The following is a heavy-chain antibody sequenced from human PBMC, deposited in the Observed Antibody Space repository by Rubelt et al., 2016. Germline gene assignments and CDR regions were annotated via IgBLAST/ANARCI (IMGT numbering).Heavy chain of an antibody. CDR3: ARHWDYDGMDV. D-gene: IGHD7-27*01. Sequence: QVQLQESGPGLVKPSETLSLTCTVSGGSLSSYYWNWIRQPPGKGLEWIGYIYYNGNTNYNPSLESRVPISIDTSKNQFSLKLGSVTAADTAVYYCARHWDYDGMDVWGQGTTVTVS. CDR2: IYYNGNT. V-gene: IGHV4-59*08. CDR1: GGSLSSYY. J-gene: IGHJ6*02.